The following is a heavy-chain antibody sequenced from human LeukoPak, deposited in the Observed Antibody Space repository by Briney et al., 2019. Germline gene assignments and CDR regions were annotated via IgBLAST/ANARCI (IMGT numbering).Heavy chain of an antibody. D-gene: IGHD1-1*01. CDR2: IYYSGST. Sequence: SQTLSHTCTVSGGSISSGGYYWSWIRQHPGKGLEWIGYIYYSGSTYYNPSLKSRVTISVDTSKNQFSLKLSSVTAPDTAVYYCARHEDRNWYFDHWGQGTLVTVSS. CDR3: ARHEDRNWYFDH. CDR1: GGSISSGGYY. V-gene: IGHV4-31*03. J-gene: IGHJ4*02.